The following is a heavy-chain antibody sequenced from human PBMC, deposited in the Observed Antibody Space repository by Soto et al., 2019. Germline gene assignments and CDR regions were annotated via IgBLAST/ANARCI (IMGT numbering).Heavy chain of an antibody. Sequence: GGSLRLSCAASGFTFSSYSMNWVRQAPGKGLEWVSSISSSSSYIYYADSVKGRFTISRDNAKNSLYLQMNSLRAEDTAVYYCASTPRSIAAAGLYYWGQGTLVTVSS. CDR2: ISSSSSYI. D-gene: IGHD6-13*01. V-gene: IGHV3-21*01. CDR1: GFTFSSYS. CDR3: ASTPRSIAAAGLYY. J-gene: IGHJ4*02.